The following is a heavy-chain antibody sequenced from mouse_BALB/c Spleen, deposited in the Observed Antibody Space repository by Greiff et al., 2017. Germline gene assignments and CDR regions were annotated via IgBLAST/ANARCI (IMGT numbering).Heavy chain of an antibody. CDR3: ARSPPDWYFDV. CDR1: GFAFSSYD. CDR2: ISSGGGST. V-gene: IGHV5-12-1*01. Sequence: EVQVVESGGGLVKPGGSLKLSCAASGFAFSSYDMSWVRQTPEKRLEWVAYISSGGGSTYYPDTVKGRFTISRDNAKNTLYLQMSSLKSEDTAMYYCARSPPDWYFDVWGAGTTVTVSS. J-gene: IGHJ1*01.